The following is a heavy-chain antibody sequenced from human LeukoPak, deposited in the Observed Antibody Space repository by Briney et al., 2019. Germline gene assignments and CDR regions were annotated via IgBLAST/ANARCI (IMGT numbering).Heavy chain of an antibody. CDR1: GGSISSSNW. V-gene: IGHV4-4*02. CDR3: ARSVVVPGARYYYYYYGMDV. CDR2: IYHSGST. Sequence: SETLSLTCAVSGGSISSSNWWSWVRQPPGRGLEWSGEIYHSGSTNYNPSLKSRVTISVDKSKNQFSLKLSSVRAADTAVYYCARSVVVPGARYYYYYYGMDVWGQGTTVTVSS. D-gene: IGHD2-2*01. J-gene: IGHJ6*02.